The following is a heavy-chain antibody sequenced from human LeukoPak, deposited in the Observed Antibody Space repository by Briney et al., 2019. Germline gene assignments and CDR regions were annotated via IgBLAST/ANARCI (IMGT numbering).Heavy chain of an antibody. D-gene: IGHD1-1*01. CDR1: GFTFSTYW. Sequence: GGSLRLSCAASGFTFSTYWMSWVRQAPGKGLEWVSAVSGSGRDTYYAGSVKGRFTISRDNSKNAVYLQMSSLRAEDTAVYYCAKELIIQPTGTVAFDIWGQGTMVTVSS. J-gene: IGHJ3*02. CDR2: VSGSGRDT. V-gene: IGHV3-23*01. CDR3: AKELIIQPTGTVAFDI.